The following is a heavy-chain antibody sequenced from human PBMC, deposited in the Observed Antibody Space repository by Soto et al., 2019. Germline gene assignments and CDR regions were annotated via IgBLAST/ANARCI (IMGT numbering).Heavy chain of an antibody. Sequence: GESLKISCKGSGYSFTSYWIGWVRQMPGKGLEWMGIIYPGDSDTRYSPSFQGQVTISADKSISTAYLQWSSLKASDTAMYYCARHVQGYCSGGSCAAGYYYYYYMDVWGKGTTVTVSS. CDR2: IYPGDSDT. J-gene: IGHJ6*03. CDR1: GYSFTSYW. D-gene: IGHD2-15*01. CDR3: ARHVQGYCSGGSCAAGYYYYYYMDV. V-gene: IGHV5-51*01.